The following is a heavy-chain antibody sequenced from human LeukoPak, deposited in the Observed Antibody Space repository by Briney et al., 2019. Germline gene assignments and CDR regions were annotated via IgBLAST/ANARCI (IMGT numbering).Heavy chain of an antibody. J-gene: IGHJ4*02. CDR2: IGLGSGFV. CDR1: GFTLSDYS. CDR3: ARDHKWAFDY. D-gene: IGHD1-26*01. Sequence: PGGSLRLSCAASGFTLSDYSVNWVRQAPGRGLEWIAYIGLGSGFVSYADSVKGRFTINSDTARNSTYLQMSSVRAEDTAVYFCARDHKWAFDYWGQGILVTVSS. V-gene: IGHV3-21*05.